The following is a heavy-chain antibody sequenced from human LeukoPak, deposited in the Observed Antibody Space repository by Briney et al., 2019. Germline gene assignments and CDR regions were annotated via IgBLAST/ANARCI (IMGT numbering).Heavy chain of an antibody. CDR3: ARFEQLGRSFDY. Sequence: TSETLSLTCTVSGGSIGKTSYYWGWLRQPPRKGLEWIGNIYYSGTTYYNPSLKSRVTISVDTSKNQFSLTLNSVTAADTAVYFCARFEQLGRSFDYWGLGSLVTVSS. CDR1: GGSIGKTSYY. V-gene: IGHV4-39*07. J-gene: IGHJ4*02. D-gene: IGHD1/OR15-1a*01. CDR2: IYYSGTT.